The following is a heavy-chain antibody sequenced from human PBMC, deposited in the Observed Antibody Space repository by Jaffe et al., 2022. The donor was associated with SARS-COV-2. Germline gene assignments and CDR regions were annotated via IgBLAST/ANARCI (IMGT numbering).Heavy chain of an antibody. CDR2: IIPIFGTA. CDR1: GGTFSSYA. CDR3: ARMPIEYSSSDYYYYGMDV. V-gene: IGHV1-69*01. Sequence: QVQLVQSGAEVKKPGSSVKVSCKASGGTFSSYAISWVRQAPGQGLEWMGGIIPIFGTANYAQKFQGRVTITADESTSTAYMELSSLRSEDTAVYYCARMPIEYSSSDYYYYGMDVWGQGTTVTVSS. J-gene: IGHJ6*02. D-gene: IGHD6-6*01.